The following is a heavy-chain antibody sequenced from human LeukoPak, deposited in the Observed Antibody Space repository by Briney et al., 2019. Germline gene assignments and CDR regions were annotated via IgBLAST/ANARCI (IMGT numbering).Heavy chain of an antibody. CDR2: IYYSGST. CDR1: GGSISSSSYY. J-gene: IGHJ4*02. V-gene: IGHV4-39*07. D-gene: IGHD6-13*01. CDR3: ARDRLSGYSSSRYFDY. Sequence: SETLSLTCTVSGGSISSSSYYWGWIRQPPGKGLEWIGSIYYSGSTYYNPSLKSRVTISVDTSKDQFSLRLSSVTAADTAVYYCARDRLSGYSSSRYFDYWGQGTLVTVSS.